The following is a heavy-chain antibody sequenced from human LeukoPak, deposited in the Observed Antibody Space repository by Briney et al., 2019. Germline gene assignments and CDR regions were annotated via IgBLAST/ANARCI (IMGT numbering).Heavy chain of an antibody. CDR1: GFTFSSYS. Sequence: GGSLRLSCAASGFTFSSYSMSWVRQAPGKGLEWVSSISSSSSYIYYADSVKGRFTISRDNAKNSLYLQMNSLRAEDTAVYYCARDDSGWYDYWGQGTLVTVSS. J-gene: IGHJ4*02. V-gene: IGHV3-21*01. CDR2: ISSSSSYI. CDR3: ARDDSGWYDY. D-gene: IGHD6-19*01.